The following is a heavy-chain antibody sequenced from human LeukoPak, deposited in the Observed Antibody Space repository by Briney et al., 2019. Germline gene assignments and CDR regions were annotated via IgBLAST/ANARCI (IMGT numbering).Heavy chain of an antibody. Sequence: SETLSLTCTVSGGSIRSYCWSWIRQPPGKGLEWIGYIYYSGSTNYNPSLKSRVTISVDTSKNQFSLKLSSVTAADTAVYYCARGPGYDILTGYQYYFDYWGQGTLVTVPS. CDR1: GGSIRSYC. J-gene: IGHJ4*02. CDR2: IYYSGST. D-gene: IGHD3-9*01. V-gene: IGHV4-59*01. CDR3: ARGPGYDILTGYQYYFDY.